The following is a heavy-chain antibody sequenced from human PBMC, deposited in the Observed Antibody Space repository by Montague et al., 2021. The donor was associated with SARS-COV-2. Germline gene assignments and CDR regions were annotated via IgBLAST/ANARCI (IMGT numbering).Heavy chain of an antibody. J-gene: IGHJ4*01. V-gene: IGHV4-39*01. Sequence: SETLSLTCDVSGVSINNNNYYWGWIRQPPGKGLEWIGTIYYSGSTYYNPSLKSRVTISVDTSKNQFSLRVRSVTAADTAVYYCARHLFSFSDLGTLGYFDYWGHGTLVAVSS. CDR2: IYYSGST. CDR1: GVSINNNNYY. D-gene: IGHD3-16*01. CDR3: ARHLFSFSDLGTLGYFDY.